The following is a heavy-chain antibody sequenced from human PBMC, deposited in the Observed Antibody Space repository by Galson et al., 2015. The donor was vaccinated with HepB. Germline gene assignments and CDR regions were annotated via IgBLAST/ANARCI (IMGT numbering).Heavy chain of an antibody. J-gene: IGHJ4*02. Sequence: PALVKPTQTLTLTCTFSGFSLSTSGVGVGWIRQPPGKALEWLALLYWDDDNRYSPSLKTRLTVTKDTSKNQVVLTLTNMDPIDTATYYCAHSDRYSYDWGVVDYWGQGTLVTVSS. CDR2: LYWDDDN. D-gene: IGHD5-18*01. CDR3: AHSDRYSYDWGVVDY. CDR1: GFSLSTSGVG. V-gene: IGHV2-5*02.